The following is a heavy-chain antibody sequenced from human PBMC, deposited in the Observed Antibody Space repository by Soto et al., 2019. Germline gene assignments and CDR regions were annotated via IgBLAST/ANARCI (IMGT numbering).Heavy chain of an antibody. V-gene: IGHV5-51*01. D-gene: IGHD6-13*01. Sequence: GEGLKISCEGSGYSFTSYWVAWVRQMPGKGLEWMGIIYPGDSDTRYSPSFQGQVTISADKSISTAYLQWSSLKASDTAMYYCAFRGYSSSWYYFYYCGQGTLVTVSS. CDR1: GYSFTSYW. CDR2: IYPGDSDT. J-gene: IGHJ4*02. CDR3: AFRGYSSSWYYFYY.